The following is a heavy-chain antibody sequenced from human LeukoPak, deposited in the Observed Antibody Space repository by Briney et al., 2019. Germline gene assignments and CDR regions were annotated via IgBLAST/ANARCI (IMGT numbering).Heavy chain of an antibody. CDR1: GFTLSTYA. CDR3: AKEGVLWHVDY. CDR2: IRGSGGST. J-gene: IGHJ4*02. Sequence: AGGSLRLSCAASGFTLSTYAMTWVRQAPGRGLEWVSTIRGSGGSTYYADSVKGRFTISRDISKNTLYLQMNNLRAEDTAVYYCAKEGVLWHVDYWGQGTLVTVSS. V-gene: IGHV3-23*01. D-gene: IGHD3-10*01.